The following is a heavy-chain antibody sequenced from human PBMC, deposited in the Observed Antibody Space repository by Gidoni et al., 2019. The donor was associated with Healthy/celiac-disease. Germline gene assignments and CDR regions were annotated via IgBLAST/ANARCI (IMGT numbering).Heavy chain of an antibody. J-gene: IGHJ4*02. V-gene: IGHV3-48*03. Sequence: VHLVESGGVLVQPGGSLRLSCAASRFTYSSYEMNWVRHAPGKGLEWVSYISSSGSTIYYADSVKGRFTISRDNAKNSLYLQMNSLRAEDTAVYYCARGDYDSRGSCGYWGQGTLVTVSS. CDR2: ISSSGSTI. D-gene: IGHD3-22*01. CDR3: ARGDYDSRGSCGY. CDR1: RFTYSSYE.